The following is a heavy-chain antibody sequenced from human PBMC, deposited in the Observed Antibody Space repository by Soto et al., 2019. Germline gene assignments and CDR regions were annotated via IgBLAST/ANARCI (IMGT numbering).Heavy chain of an antibody. CDR3: ARWGSYTTAVANWFDP. Sequence: SETLSLTCGVYVGSFSGYYWNWIRQRPGKGLEWIAEISHSGSTRYNPSLRSRVTISADPSKGQFSLKVNSVTAADTAIYYCARWGSYTTAVANWFDPWGQGTLVTVSS. CDR2: ISHSGST. CDR1: VGSFSGYY. D-gene: IGHD3-3*01. J-gene: IGHJ5*02. V-gene: IGHV4-34*01.